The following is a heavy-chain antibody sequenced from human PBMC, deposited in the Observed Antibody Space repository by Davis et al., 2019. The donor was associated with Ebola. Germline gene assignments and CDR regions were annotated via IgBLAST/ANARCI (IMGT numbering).Heavy chain of an antibody. J-gene: IGHJ4*02. D-gene: IGHD2/OR15-2a*01. V-gene: IGHV3-23*01. CDR1: GFTFSNFA. CDR3: AKHEGWELHEYYLDY. CDR2: ICGSCGNT. Sequence: GESLKISCAASGFTFSNFAMSWVRQAPGKGLEWVSSICGSCGNTYYADSVKGRFTISRDSSKNTLYLQMSSLRADDTAIYFCAKHEGWELHEYYLDYWGQGTLVTVSS.